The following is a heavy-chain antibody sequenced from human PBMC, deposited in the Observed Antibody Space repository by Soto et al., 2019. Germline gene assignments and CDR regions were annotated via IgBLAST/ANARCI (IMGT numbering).Heavy chain of an antibody. D-gene: IGHD1-7*01. V-gene: IGHV5-10-1*01. CDR1: GYSFTSYW. CDR3: ARLWNYLPANYYYGMDV. CDR2: IDPSDSYT. Sequence: GESLKISCKGSGYSFTSYWISWVRQMPGKGLEWMGRIDPSDSYTNYSPSFQGHVTISADKSISTAYLQWSSLKASDTAMYYCARLWNYLPANYYYGMDVWGQGTTVTVSS. J-gene: IGHJ6*02.